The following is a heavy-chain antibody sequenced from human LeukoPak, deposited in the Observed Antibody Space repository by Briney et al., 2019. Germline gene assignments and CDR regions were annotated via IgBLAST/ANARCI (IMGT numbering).Heavy chain of an antibody. J-gene: IGHJ4*02. Sequence: GRSLRLSCAASGFTFSSYAMSLVRQAPGKGLEWVSTISGSGGSTYYADSVKGRFTISRDNSKNTLYLQMNSLRAEDTAVYYCAKPHYYDSSGYPPEAYWGQGTLVTVSS. CDR3: AKPHYYDSSGYPPEAY. CDR2: ISGSGGST. V-gene: IGHV3-23*01. D-gene: IGHD3-22*01. CDR1: GFTFSSYA.